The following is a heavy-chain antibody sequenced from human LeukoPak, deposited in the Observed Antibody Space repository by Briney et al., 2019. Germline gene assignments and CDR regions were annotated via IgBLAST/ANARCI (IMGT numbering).Heavy chain of an antibody. CDR2: IYYSGST. V-gene: IGHV4-59*01. Sequence: PSETLSLTCTVSGGSISSYYWSWIRQPPGKGLEWIGYIYYSGSTNYNPSLESRVTILVDTSKNQFSLKLSSVTAADTAVYYCARPQNGFWSGQGAFDIWGQGTMVTVSS. J-gene: IGHJ3*02. CDR3: ARPQNGFWSGQGAFDI. CDR1: GGSISSYY. D-gene: IGHD3-3*01.